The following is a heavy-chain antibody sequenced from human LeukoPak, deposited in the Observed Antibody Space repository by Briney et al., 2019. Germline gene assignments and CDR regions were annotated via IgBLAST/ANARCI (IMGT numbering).Heavy chain of an antibody. V-gene: IGHV3-23*01. D-gene: IGHD4-17*01. CDR1: GFTFSTYA. CDR2: ISDSGGST. J-gene: IGHJ4*02. CDR3: ATVATTVTFFDC. Sequence: PGGSLRLSCAASGFTFSTYAMTWVRQAPGKGLERVSIISDSGGSTYYADSVKGRFTISRDNSKNTLYLQMSSLRADDTAVYYCATVATTVTFFDCWGQGTLVTVSS.